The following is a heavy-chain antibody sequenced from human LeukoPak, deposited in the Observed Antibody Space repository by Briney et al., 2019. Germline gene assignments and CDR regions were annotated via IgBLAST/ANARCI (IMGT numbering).Heavy chain of an antibody. CDR3: VRPVGAHGGYDAFDI. V-gene: IGHV4-59*08. CDR2: IYYSGST. J-gene: IGHJ3*02. D-gene: IGHD1-26*01. Sequence: SETLSLTCTVSGGSISSYYWSWIRQPPGKGLEWIGYIYYSGSTNYNPSLKSRVTISVDTSKNQFSLKLSSVTAADTAVYYCVRPVGAHGGYDAFDIWGQGTMVTVSS. CDR1: GGSISSYY.